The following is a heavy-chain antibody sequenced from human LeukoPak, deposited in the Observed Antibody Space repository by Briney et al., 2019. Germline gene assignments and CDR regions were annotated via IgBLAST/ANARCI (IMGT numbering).Heavy chain of an antibody. Sequence: ASVKVSCKASGYTFTSYYMHWVRQAPGQGLEWMGIINPTGGNTSYAQKFQGRVTMTRDTSTSTVYMELSSLRSEDTAVYYCARDGLGYCSGSSCYSGDYFDYWGQGTLVTVSS. J-gene: IGHJ4*02. CDR3: ARDGLGYCSGSSCYSGDYFDY. CDR1: GYTFTSYY. CDR2: INPTGGNT. V-gene: IGHV1-46*01. D-gene: IGHD2-15*01.